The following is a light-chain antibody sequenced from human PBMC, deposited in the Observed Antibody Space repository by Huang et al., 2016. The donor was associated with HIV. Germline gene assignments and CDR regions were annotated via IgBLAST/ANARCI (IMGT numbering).Light chain of an antibody. V-gene: IGKV3-11*01. Sequence: DIILTQSPATLSLSPGERATLSCRASQSVGSYLAWYQQKPGQAPRLLIYDASNRATGIPARFSGGGSGTDFTLTIRGLEPDDFAVYFCQQRSNRTPTTFGQGTKVE. CDR1: QSVGSY. J-gene: IGKJ1*01. CDR2: DAS. CDR3: QQRSNRTPTT.